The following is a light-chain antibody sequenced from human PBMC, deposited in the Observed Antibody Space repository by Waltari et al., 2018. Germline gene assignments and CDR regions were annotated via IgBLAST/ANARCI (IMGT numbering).Light chain of an antibody. V-gene: IGLV1-51*01. CDR3: GTWDSSLSVVV. Sequence: QSVLTQPPSVSAAPGQTVTISCSGSGSNIGRSFVSWYQRLPGPAPKLLIYDIDKRPSGIPDRFSGSQSGSSATLGITGLRTGDEADYYCGTWDSSLSVVVFGGGTKLTVL. CDR1: GSNIGRSF. J-gene: IGLJ3*02. CDR2: DID.